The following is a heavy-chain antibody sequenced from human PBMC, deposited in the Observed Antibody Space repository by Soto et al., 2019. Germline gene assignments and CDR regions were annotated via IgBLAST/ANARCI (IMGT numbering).Heavy chain of an antibody. J-gene: IGHJ4*02. CDR1: GGSFSGYY. Sequence: SETLSLTCAVYGGSFSGYYWSWIRQPPGKGLEWIGEINHSGSTNYNPSLKSRVTISVDTSKNQFSLKLSSVTAADTAVYYCARGSTGDYYGSGSYYLRFLLFDYWGQGTLVTVSS. CDR3: ARGSTGDYYGSGSYYLRFLLFDY. V-gene: IGHV4-34*01. D-gene: IGHD3-10*01. CDR2: INHSGST.